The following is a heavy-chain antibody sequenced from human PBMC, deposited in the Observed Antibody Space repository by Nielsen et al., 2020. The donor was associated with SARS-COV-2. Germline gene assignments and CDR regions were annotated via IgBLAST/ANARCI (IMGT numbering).Heavy chain of an antibody. Sequence: GESLKISCAASGFTFSGSAMHWVRQASGKGLEWVGRIRSKANNYATGYAASMKGYFTISRDDSKNTAYLQMNNLRTEDTAVYYCTRVNPTSGSWFDALDIWGQGTMVTVSS. CDR1: GFTFSGSA. V-gene: IGHV3-73*01. D-gene: IGHD6-13*01. CDR3: TRVNPTSGSWFDALDI. J-gene: IGHJ3*02. CDR2: IRSKANNYAT.